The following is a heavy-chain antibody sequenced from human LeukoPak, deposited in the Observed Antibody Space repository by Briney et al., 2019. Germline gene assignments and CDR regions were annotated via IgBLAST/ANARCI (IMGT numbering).Heavy chain of an antibody. J-gene: IGHJ4*02. D-gene: IGHD6-13*01. CDR2: INPNSGGT. Sequence: ASVKVSCKASGYTFTGYYMHWVRQAPGQGLEWMGCINPNSGGTNYAQKFQGRVTMTRDTSISTAYMELSRLRSDDTAVYYCARARPRGTALDYWGQGTLVTVSS. V-gene: IGHV1-2*02. CDR1: GYTFTGYY. CDR3: ARARPRGTALDY.